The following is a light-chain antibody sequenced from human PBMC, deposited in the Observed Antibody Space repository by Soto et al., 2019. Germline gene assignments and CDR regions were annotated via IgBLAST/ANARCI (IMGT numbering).Light chain of an antibody. J-gene: IGLJ2*01. V-gene: IGLV8-61*01. CDR3: VLYMGSGIVV. Sequence: QTVVTQEPSFSVSPGGTVTLTCALRSGSVSTNYYPSWYQQTPGQAPRTLIHSTNTRSSGVPDRFSGSILGNKAALTITGAQADDESDYYCVLYMGSGIVVFGGGTKLTVL. CDR2: STN. CDR1: SGSVSTNYY.